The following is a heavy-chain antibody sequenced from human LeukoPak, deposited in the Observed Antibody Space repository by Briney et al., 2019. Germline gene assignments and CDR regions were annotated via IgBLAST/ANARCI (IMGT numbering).Heavy chain of an antibody. D-gene: IGHD6-13*01. CDR2: ISGSGGST. J-gene: IGHJ4*02. CDR3: AKDPSRSNSWYYFDY. CDR1: GFTFSSYA. Sequence: GGSLRLSCAASGFTFSSYAMSWVRQAPGKGLEWVSAISGSGGSTYYADSVKGRFTISRDNSKNTLYLQMNSLRAEDTAVYYCAKDPSRSNSWYYFDYWGQGTLVTVSS. V-gene: IGHV3-23*01.